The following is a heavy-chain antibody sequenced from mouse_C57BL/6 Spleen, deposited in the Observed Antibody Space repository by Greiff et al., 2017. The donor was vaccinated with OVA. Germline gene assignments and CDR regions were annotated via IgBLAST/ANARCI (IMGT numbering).Heavy chain of an antibody. V-gene: IGHV1-69*01. CDR1: GYTFTSYW. D-gene: IGHD1-1*01. CDR3: ARRATVVSSFDY. CDR2: IDPSDSYT. J-gene: IGHJ2*01. Sequence: QVQLQQSGAELVMPGASVKLSCKASGYTFTSYWMHWVKQRPGQGLEWIGEIDPSDSYTNYNQKFKGKSTLTVDKSSSTAYMQLSSLTSEDSAVYYCARRATVVSSFDYWGQGTTLTVSS.